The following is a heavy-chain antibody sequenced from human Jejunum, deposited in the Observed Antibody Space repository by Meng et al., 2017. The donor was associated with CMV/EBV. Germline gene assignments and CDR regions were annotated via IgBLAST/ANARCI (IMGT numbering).Heavy chain of an antibody. CDR3: ARRDSSPGGWFDY. CDR2: TYYRSKWYN. V-gene: IGHV6-1*01. J-gene: IGHJ4*02. Sequence: DSVSSNSAAWNWIRQYPARGLEWMGRTYYRSKWYNDYAVSVKSRITIKPDTSKNQFSLQLNSVTPEDTAVYYCARRDSSPGGWFDYWGQGTLVTVSS. D-gene: IGHD3-10*01. CDR1: DSVSSNSAA.